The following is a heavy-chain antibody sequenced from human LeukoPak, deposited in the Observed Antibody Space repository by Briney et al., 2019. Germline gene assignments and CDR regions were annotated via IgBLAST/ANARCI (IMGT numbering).Heavy chain of an antibody. CDR1: GGSISSYY. CDR3: ARVYYDYVWGSYRYPSVSFDY. V-gene: IGHV4-59*01. Sequence: PSETLSLTCTVSGGSISSYYWSWIRQPPGKGLEWIGYIYYSGSTNYNPSLKSRVTISVDTSKNQFSLKLSSVTAADTAVYYCARVYYDYVWGSYRYPSVSFDYWGQGTLVTVSS. J-gene: IGHJ4*02. D-gene: IGHD3-16*02. CDR2: IYYSGST.